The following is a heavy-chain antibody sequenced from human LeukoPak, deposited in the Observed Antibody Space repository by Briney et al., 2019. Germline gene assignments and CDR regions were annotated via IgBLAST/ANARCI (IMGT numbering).Heavy chain of an antibody. V-gene: IGHV3-49*04. CDR3: TRDQTPYY. CDR1: GFTFGDYA. CDR2: IRSKIYGGTP. J-gene: IGHJ4*02. Sequence: GGSLRLSCKASGFTFGDYAMTWVRLAPGKGLEWVGFIRSKIYGGTPEYAASVKGRFTISRDDSKGIAYLQMNSLKTEDTAVYYCTRDQTPYYWGQGTLVAVSS.